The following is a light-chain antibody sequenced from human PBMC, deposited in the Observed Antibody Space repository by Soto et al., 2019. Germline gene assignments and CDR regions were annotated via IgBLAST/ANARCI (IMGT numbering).Light chain of an antibody. J-gene: IGKJ1*01. CDR3: QQYYSTPEWT. CDR1: QSVSSN. Sequence: EIVMTQSPATLSVSPGERATLSCRASQSVSSNLAWYQQKPGQAPRLLIYGASTRATGIPARFSGSGSGTEFTLTISSLQSEDVAVYYCQQYYSTPEWTFGQGTKVEIK. V-gene: IGKV3-15*01. CDR2: GAS.